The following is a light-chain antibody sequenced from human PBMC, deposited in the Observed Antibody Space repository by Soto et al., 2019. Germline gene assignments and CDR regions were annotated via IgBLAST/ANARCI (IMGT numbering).Light chain of an antibody. CDR2: DAS. CDR1: QDISNY. CDR3: QQFDNVPLS. V-gene: IGKV1-33*01. J-gene: IGKJ4*01. Sequence: DIQMTQSPSSLSASVGDRVTITCQASQDISNYLNWYQQKPGKAPKLLIYDASNLETGVPSRFSGGGSGTDFTFTISSLQAEDIGTYYCQQFDNVPLSFGGGTKVEIK.